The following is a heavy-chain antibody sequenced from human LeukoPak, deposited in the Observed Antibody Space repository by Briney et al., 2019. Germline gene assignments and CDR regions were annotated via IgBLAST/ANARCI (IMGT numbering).Heavy chain of an antibody. V-gene: IGHV3-74*01. Sequence: GGSLTLSCAASGFTFSDYWMHWVRQAPGKGLVWVSRISSDGSRVTYADSVKGRFTISRDNSKNTLYLQMNSLRAEDTAVYYCAKDQSGYYSHYFDYWGQGTLVTVSS. J-gene: IGHJ4*02. CDR2: ISSDGSRV. D-gene: IGHD3-22*01. CDR1: GFTFSDYW. CDR3: AKDQSGYYSHYFDY.